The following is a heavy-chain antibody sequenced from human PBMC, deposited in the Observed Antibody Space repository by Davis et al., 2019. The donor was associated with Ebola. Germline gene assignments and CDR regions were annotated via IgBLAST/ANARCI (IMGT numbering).Heavy chain of an antibody. J-gene: IGHJ4*02. CDR1: GASISSSSYY. CDR3: ARGSSRLHSSSWYRY. D-gene: IGHD6-13*01. CDR2: IYYSGST. V-gene: IGHV4-61*05. Sequence: SETLSLTCTVSGASISSSSYYWCWIRRHPGKGLEWIGYIYYSGSTNYNPSLKSRVTISVDTSKNQFSLKLSSVTAADTAVYYCARGSSRLHSSSWYRYWGQGTLVTVSS.